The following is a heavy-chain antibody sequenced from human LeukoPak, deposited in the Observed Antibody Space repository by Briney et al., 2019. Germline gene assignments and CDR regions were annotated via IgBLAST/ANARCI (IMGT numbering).Heavy chain of an antibody. CDR3: ARGGVAATQGAFDY. D-gene: IGHD2-15*01. CDR1: GYTFTGYY. CDR2: INPSGGST. Sequence: ASVTVSCTASGYTFTGYYMHWVRQAPGQGLEWMGIINPSGGSTSYAQKFQGRVTMTRDMSTSTVYMELSSLRSEDTAVYYCARGGVAATQGAFDYWGQGTLVTVSS. V-gene: IGHV1-46*01. J-gene: IGHJ4*02.